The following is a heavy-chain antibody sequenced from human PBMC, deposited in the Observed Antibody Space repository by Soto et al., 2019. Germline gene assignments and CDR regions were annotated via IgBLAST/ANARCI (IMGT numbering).Heavy chain of an antibody. V-gene: IGHV4-59*01. CDR1: GGSISSCY. Sequence: SETLSLTCTVSGGSISSCYWSWIRQPPGKGLEWIGYIYYSGSTNYNPSLKSRVTISVDTSKNQFSLKLSSVTAADTAVYYCASGYCCGSSRYGGLLRYFDYWGQGTLVTVSS. D-gene: IGHD2-2*01. J-gene: IGHJ4*02. CDR2: IYYSGST. CDR3: ASGYCCGSSRYGGLLRYFDY.